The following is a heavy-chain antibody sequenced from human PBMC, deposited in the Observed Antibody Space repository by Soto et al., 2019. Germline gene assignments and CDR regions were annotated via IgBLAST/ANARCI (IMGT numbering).Heavy chain of an antibody. CDR1: GYTFTSYG. CDR2: ISAYNGNT. J-gene: IGHJ4*02. Sequence: GASVKVSCKASGYTFTSYGISWVRQAPGQGLEWMGWISAYNGNTNYAQKLQGRVTMTTDTSTSTAYMELRSLRSDDTAVYYCARDTPSTVTANFFDYWGQGTLVTV. CDR3: ARDTPSTVTANFFDY. D-gene: IGHD4-17*01. V-gene: IGHV1-18*04.